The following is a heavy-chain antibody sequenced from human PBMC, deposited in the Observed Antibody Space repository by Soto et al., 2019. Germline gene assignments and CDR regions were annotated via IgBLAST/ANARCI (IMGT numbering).Heavy chain of an antibody. V-gene: IGHV1-18*01. CDR1: GYTFIRYG. D-gene: IGHD3-16*01. Sequence: QVHLVQSAGEVKKPGASVKVSCKASGYTFIRYGITWVRQAPGQGLEWVGWISPYNDYTNYAQNLQGRVTMTPDTSTNTVYMELRGLIPDDTALYYCARGGYYDNVWGKLSHYGLDVWGQGTTVTVSS. J-gene: IGHJ6*02. CDR3: ARGGYYDNVWGKLSHYGLDV. CDR2: ISPYNDYT.